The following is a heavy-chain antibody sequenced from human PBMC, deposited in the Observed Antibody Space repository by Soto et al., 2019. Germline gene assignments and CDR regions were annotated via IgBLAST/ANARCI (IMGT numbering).Heavy chain of an antibody. D-gene: IGHD1-26*01. CDR3: AKDRGGGSYGTDAFDI. J-gene: IGHJ3*02. V-gene: IGHV3-30*18. CDR1: GFTFSSYG. Sequence: QVQLVESGGGVVQPGRSLRLSCAASGFTFSSYGMPWVRQAPGKGLEWVAVISYDGSNKYYADSVKGRFTISRDNYKNTLYLQMNSLRAEDTAVYYCAKDRGGGSYGTDAFDIWGQGTMVTVSS. CDR2: ISYDGSNK.